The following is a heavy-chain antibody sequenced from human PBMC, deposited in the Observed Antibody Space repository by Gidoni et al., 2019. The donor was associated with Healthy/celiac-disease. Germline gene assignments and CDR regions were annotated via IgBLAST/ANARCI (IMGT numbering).Heavy chain of an antibody. V-gene: IGHV1-69*01. J-gene: IGHJ4*02. CDR1: GVTFRSYA. CDR2: IIPIFGTA. D-gene: IGHD3-10*01. Sequence: QVQLVQSRAEVKKPGSSVKVSCKASGVTFRSYAISWVRQAPGQGLEWMGGIIPIFGTANYEQKFEGRVTITADEYTSTAYMELSSLRSEDTAVYYCARSMVRGVILLDYWGQGTLVTVSS. CDR3: ARSMVRGVILLDY.